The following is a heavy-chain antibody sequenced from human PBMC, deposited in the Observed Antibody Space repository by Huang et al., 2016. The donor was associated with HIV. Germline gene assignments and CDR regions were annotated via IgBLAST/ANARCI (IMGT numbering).Heavy chain of an antibody. CDR3: TKGASTGWYYFDH. D-gene: IGHD6-19*01. Sequence: QVQLVESGGGVVQPGGSLRLSCAASGFTFRSYGVHWVRQAPGQGLGWVAFIWFDGSKKYYADSVKGRLTISRDNSKNTLYLQMNSLRAQDTAVYYCTKGASTGWYYFDHCGQGTLVTVSS. V-gene: IGHV3-30*02. CDR2: IWFDGSKK. CDR1: GFTFRSYG. J-gene: IGHJ4*02.